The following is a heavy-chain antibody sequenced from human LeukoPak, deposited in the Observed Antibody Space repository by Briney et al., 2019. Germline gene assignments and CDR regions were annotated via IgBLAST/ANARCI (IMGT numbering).Heavy chain of an antibody. CDR3: ARGGRMGYHFDY. D-gene: IGHD3-16*01. Sequence: GAAVKVSCKASGYTSTSYDINWVRQATGQGLEWMGWMNPNSGNTGYAQKFQGRVTMTRNTSISTAYMELSSLRSEDTAVYYCARGGRMGYHFDYWGQGTLVTVSS. J-gene: IGHJ4*02. CDR1: GYTSTSYD. CDR2: MNPNSGNT. V-gene: IGHV1-8*01.